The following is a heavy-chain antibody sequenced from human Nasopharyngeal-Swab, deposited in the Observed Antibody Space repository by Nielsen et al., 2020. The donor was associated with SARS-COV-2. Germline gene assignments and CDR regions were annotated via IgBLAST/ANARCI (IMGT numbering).Heavy chain of an antibody. CDR2: ISAYNGNT. V-gene: IGHV1-18*04. D-gene: IGHD6-13*01. Sequence: ASVKVSCKASGYTFTSYVISWVRQAPGQGLEWMGWISAYNGNTNYAQKLQGRVTMTTDTSTSTAYMELRSLRSDDTAVYYCARVRGGSSSWYQGSDAFDIWGQGTMVTVSS. CDR3: ARVRGGSSSWYQGSDAFDI. CDR1: GYTFTSYV. J-gene: IGHJ3*02.